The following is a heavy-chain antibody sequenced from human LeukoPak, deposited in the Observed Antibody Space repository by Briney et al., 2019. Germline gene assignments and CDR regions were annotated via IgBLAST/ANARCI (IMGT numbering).Heavy chain of an antibody. CDR1: GYTFTSYA. V-gene: IGHV1-3*01. J-gene: IGHJ3*02. CDR3: ARDDERDDHADFDI. Sequence: ASVKVSCKASGYTFTSYAMHWVRQAPGQRLEWMGWINAGNGNTKYSQKFQGRVTITRDTSASTAYMELSSLRSEDTAVYYCARDDERDDHADFDIWGQGTMVTVSS. CDR2: INAGNGNT. D-gene: IGHD1-1*01.